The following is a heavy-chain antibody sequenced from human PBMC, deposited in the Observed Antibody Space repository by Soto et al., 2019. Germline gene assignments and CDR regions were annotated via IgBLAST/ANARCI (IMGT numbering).Heavy chain of an antibody. J-gene: IGHJ6*03. CDR1: GYTFTSYG. D-gene: IGHD3-10*01. Sequence: ASVKVSCKASGYTFTSYGISWVRQAPGQGLEWMGWISAYNGNTNYAQKLQGRVTMTTDTSTSTAYMELRSLRSDDTAVYYCAREVRGRAYYYYYMDVWGKGTTVTVSS. V-gene: IGHV1-18*01. CDR2: ISAYNGNT. CDR3: AREVRGRAYYYYYMDV.